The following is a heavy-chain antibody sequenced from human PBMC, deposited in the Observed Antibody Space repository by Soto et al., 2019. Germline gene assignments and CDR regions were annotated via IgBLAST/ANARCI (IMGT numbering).Heavy chain of an antibody. V-gene: IGHV4-4*07. D-gene: IGHD6-13*01. CDR1: GGSIRTYY. J-gene: IGHJ4*02. CDR3: ARDFDSSSWYRLDH. Sequence: SETLSLTCTVSGGSIRTYYWSWIRQPAGKGLEWIGRIYTSGTANYNPSLKGRVIMAVDTAKNQLSLKVTSVTAADTAVYYCARDFDSSSWYRLDHWGQGTLVTVS. CDR2: IYTSGTA.